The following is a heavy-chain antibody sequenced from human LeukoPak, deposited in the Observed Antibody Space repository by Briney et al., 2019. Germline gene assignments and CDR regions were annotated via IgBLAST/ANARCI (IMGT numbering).Heavy chain of an antibody. J-gene: IGHJ4*02. CDR2: ISCSGSTI. Sequence: GGSLRLSCAASGFTFSSYEMNWVRQAPGKGLEWVSYISCSGSTIYYADSVKGRFTISRDNAKNSLYLQMNSLRAEDTAVYYCAREEVLRYFDWSPRAFDYWGQGTLVTVSS. D-gene: IGHD3-9*01. CDR1: GFTFSSYE. V-gene: IGHV3-48*03. CDR3: AREEVLRYFDWSPRAFDY.